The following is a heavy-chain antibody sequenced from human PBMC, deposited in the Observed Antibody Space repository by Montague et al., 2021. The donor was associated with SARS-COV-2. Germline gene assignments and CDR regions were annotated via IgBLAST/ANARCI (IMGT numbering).Heavy chain of an antibody. Sequence: SRRLSWSASGFTFGDYAMHWVRQAPEKGLEWVSGISWNSGSIGYADSVKGRFTISRDNAKNSLYLQMNSLRAEDTALYYCAKGGLRLGLNYYYGMDVWGQGTTVTVSS. J-gene: IGHJ6*02. CDR2: ISWNSGSI. CDR1: GFTFGDYA. CDR3: AKGGLRLGLNYYYGMDV. V-gene: IGHV3-9*01. D-gene: IGHD3-16*01.